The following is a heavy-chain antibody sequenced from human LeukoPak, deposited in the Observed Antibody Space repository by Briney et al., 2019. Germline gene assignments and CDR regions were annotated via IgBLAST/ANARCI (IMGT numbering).Heavy chain of an antibody. J-gene: IGHJ6*03. D-gene: IGHD1-26*01. CDR2: IYPGDSDT. CDR1: GYSFTSYW. CDR3: ARGQVGATHYYYCYMDV. Sequence: GESLKISCKGSGYSFTSYWIGWVRQMPGKGLEWMGIIYPGDSDTRYSPSFQGQVTISADKSISTAYLQWSSLKASDTAMYYCARGQVGATHYYYCYMDVWGKGTTVTVSS. V-gene: IGHV5-51*01.